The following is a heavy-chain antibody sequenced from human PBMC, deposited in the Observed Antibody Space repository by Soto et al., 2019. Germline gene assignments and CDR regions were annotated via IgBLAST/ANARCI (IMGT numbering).Heavy chain of an antibody. V-gene: IGHV3-30-3*01. Sequence: GGSLRLSCAASGFSFSISPMHWVRQAPGKGPEWVALISYDGTNKFYADSVKGRFTISRDNSKSTLYLQVDSLRPEDAAVYYCTRDPKTSGGQHWAFNYFDSWGQGTLVTVSS. CDR3: TRDPKTSGGQHWAFNYFDS. J-gene: IGHJ4*02. CDR2: ISYDGTNK. CDR1: GFSFSISP. D-gene: IGHD7-27*01.